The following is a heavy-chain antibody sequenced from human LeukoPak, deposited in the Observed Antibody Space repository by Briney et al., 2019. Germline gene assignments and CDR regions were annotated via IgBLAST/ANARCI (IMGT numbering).Heavy chain of an antibody. D-gene: IGHD6-6*01. CDR2: IYHSGST. V-gene: IGHV4-39*07. CDR1: GGSISSSSYY. Sequence: SETLSLTCTVSGGSISSSSYYWGWIRQPPGKGLEWIGSIYHSGSTYYNPSLKSRVTISVDTSKNQFSLKLSSVTAADTAVYYCARVGSSSLYYYYYMDVWGKGTTVTVSS. CDR3: ARVGSSSLYYYYYMDV. J-gene: IGHJ6*03.